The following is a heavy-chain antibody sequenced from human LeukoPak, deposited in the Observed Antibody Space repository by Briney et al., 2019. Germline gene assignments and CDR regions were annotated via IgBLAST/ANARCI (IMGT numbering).Heavy chain of an antibody. CDR1: RGSISSSSYY. Sequence: SETLSLTCTVSRGSISSSSYYWGWIRLPPGKGLEWIGSIYYNGNTYYNPSLKSRVTISGDTSKNQFSLKLSSVTVADTAVYYCARISALGGYFPFDMWGQGTMVTVSS. CDR3: ARISALGGYFPFDM. V-gene: IGHV4-39*07. D-gene: IGHD3-10*01. CDR2: IYYNGNT. J-gene: IGHJ3*02.